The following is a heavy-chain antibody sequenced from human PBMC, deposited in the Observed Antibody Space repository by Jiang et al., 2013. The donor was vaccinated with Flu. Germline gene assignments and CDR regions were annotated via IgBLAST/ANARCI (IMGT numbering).Heavy chain of an antibody. CDR2: IYYSGST. Sequence: GLVKPSETLSLTCTVSGGSISSSSYYWGWIRQPPGKGLEWIGSIYYSGSTYYNPSLKSRVTISVDTSKNQFSLKLSSVTAADTAVYYCARPESSGYYVSTSPIDAFDIWGQGTMVTVSS. J-gene: IGHJ3*02. V-gene: IGHV4-39*01. CDR3: ARPESSGYYVSTSPIDAFDI. D-gene: IGHD3-22*01. CDR1: GGSISSSSYY.